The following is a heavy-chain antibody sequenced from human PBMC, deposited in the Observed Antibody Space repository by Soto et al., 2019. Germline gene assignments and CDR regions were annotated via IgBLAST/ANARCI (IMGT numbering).Heavy chain of an antibody. V-gene: IGHV3-53*04. CDR3: ARDHPEYSSSWYGGYYYYGMDV. CDR2: IYSGGST. CDR1: GFTVSSNY. D-gene: IGHD6-13*01. Sequence: GGSLRLSCAASGFTVSSNYMSWVRQAPGKGLEWVSVIYSGGSTYYADSVKGRFTISRHNSKNTLYLQMNSLRAEDTAVYYCARDHPEYSSSWYGGYYYYGMDVWGQGTTVTVSS. J-gene: IGHJ6*02.